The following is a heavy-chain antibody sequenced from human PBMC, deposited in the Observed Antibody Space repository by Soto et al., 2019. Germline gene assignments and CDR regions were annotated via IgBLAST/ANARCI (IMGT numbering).Heavy chain of an antibody. D-gene: IGHD5-18*01. CDR2: IIPIFGTA. V-gene: IGHV1-69*01. J-gene: IGHJ4*02. Sequence: QVQLVQSGAEEKKPGSSVKVSCKASGGTFSSYAINWVRQAPGQGLEWMGGIIPIFGTANYAQKFQGRVTITAYESTRTAYMELSSLRAEDTAVYYCAGVEIQLWHTERGAYFDYWGQGTLVTVSS. CDR3: AGVEIQLWHTERGAYFDY. CDR1: GGTFSSYA.